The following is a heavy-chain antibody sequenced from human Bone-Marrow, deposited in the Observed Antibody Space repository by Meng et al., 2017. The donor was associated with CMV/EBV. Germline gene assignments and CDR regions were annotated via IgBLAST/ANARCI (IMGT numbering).Heavy chain of an antibody. CDR3: AKNRPIVPAATFYY. V-gene: IGHV3-30*02. Sequence: GESLKISCVASGFTFSSYGMHWVRQAPGKGLEWVTFIRYDVSNKYYADSVKGRFTISRDNSKNTLYLQMNSLRAEDTAVYYCAKNRPIVPAATFYYWGQGTLVTVSS. CDR2: IRYDVSNK. D-gene: IGHD2-2*01. J-gene: IGHJ4*02. CDR1: GFTFSSYG.